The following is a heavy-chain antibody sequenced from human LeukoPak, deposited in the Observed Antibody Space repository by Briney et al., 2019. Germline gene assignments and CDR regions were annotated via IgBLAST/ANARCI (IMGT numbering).Heavy chain of an antibody. J-gene: IGHJ4*02. D-gene: IGHD4-23*01. CDR3: AAGPYGGNTPFDY. CDR2: LSVSGAST. CDR1: GLTFDTYA. Sequence: GGSLRLSCAASGLTFDTYAMSWVRQAPGRGLEWVSPLSVSGASTYYADSVKGRFTISRDNFNNTLYLQMNNLRAEDTALYYCAAGPYGGNTPFDYWGQGTLVTISS. V-gene: IGHV3-23*01.